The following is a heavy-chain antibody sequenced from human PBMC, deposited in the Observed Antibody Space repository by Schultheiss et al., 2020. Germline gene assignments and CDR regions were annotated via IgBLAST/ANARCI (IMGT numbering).Heavy chain of an antibody. V-gene: IGHV3-48*02. J-gene: IGHJ4*02. Sequence: GGSLRLSCAASGFTFSSYSMNWVRQAPGKGLEWVSYISSSSSTIYYADSVKGRFTISRDNAKNSLYLQMNSLRDEDTAVYYCARGGITMIVAPIDYWGQGTLVTVSS. D-gene: IGHD3-22*01. CDR3: ARGGITMIVAPIDY. CDR1: GFTFSSYS. CDR2: ISSSSSTI.